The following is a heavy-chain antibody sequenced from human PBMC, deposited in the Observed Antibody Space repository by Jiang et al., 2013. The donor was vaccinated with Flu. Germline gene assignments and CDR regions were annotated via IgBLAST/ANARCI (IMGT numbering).Heavy chain of an antibody. CDR2: ISSDGKNS. CDR3: AKDQRGSYGTARTLDF. CDR1: GFTFRDYA. V-gene: IGHV3-30*18. D-gene: IGHD3-16*01. J-gene: IGHJ4*02. Sequence: VQLVESGGGVVQPGRSLRLSCAASGFTFRDYAMHWVRQAPGKGLEWAAVISSDGKNSYHLDSVRGRFTISRDNSRNTLYLQVNSLRAEDTGVYYCAKDQRGSYGTARTLDFWGQGTPVTVSS.